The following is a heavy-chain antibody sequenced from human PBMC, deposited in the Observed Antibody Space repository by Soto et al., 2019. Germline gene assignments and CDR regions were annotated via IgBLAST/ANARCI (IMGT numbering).Heavy chain of an antibody. CDR3: ARDLDGLHDDTSGPFPRPG. V-gene: IGHV4-30-4*01. D-gene: IGHD3-22*01. CDR1: GGSISSGDYY. CDR2: IYYSGST. Sequence: SETLSLTCTVSGGSISSGDYYWSWIRQPPGKGLEWIGYIYYSGSTYYNPSLKSRVTISVDTSKNQFSLKLSSVTVADTAVYYCARDLDGLHDDTSGPFPRPGWGQGTLVTVSS. J-gene: IGHJ1*01.